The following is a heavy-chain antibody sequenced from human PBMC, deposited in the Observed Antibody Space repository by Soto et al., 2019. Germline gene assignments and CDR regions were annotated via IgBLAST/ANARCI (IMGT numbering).Heavy chain of an antibody. CDR2: INHSGST. Sequence: PSETLSLTCAVYGGSFSGYYWSWIRQPPGKGLEWIGEINHSGSTNYNPSLKSRVTISVDTSKNQFSLKLSSVTAADTAVYYCVARWLVRGWFDPCGQGTLVTVSS. V-gene: IGHV4-34*01. CDR3: VARWLVRGWFDP. J-gene: IGHJ5*02. D-gene: IGHD6-19*01. CDR1: GGSFSGYY.